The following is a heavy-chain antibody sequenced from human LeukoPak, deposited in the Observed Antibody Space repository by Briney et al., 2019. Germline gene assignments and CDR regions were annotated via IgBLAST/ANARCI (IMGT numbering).Heavy chain of an antibody. CDR1: GYTFTSYD. CDR3: ARAATKLYYDFWSGRYYFDY. J-gene: IGHJ4*02. CDR2: MNPNSGNT. Sequence: ASVKVSCKASGYTFTSYDINWVRQATGQGLEWMGWMNPNSGNTGYAQKFQGRVTMTRNTSISTAYMELSSLRSEDTAVYYCARAATKLYYDFWSGRYYFDYWGQGTLVTVSS. D-gene: IGHD3-3*01. V-gene: IGHV1-8*01.